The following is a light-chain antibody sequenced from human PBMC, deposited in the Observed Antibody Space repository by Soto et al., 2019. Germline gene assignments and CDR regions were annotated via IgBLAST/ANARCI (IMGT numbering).Light chain of an antibody. V-gene: IGKV1-9*01. CDR3: QQLNSYPLFT. CDR1: QGISSY. Sequence: DIQLTQSPSFLSASVGDRVTITCRASQGISSYLAWYQQKPGKAPKLLIYAASTLQSGVPSRFSGSGSGTEFTLTNSSLQPEDFATYSCQQLNSYPLFTFGPGTKVDIK. CDR2: AAS. J-gene: IGKJ3*01.